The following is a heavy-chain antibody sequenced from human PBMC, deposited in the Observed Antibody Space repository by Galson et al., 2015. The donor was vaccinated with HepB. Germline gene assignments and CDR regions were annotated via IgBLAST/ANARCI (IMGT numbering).Heavy chain of an antibody. V-gene: IGHV3-7*03. CDR2: IKQDGSEK. CDR1: GFTFSSYW. Sequence: SLRLSCAASGFTFSSYWMSWVRQAPGKGLEWVANIKQDGSEKYYVDSVKGRFTISRDNAKNSLYLQMNSLRAEDTAVYYCAREGIVVVLAAPVDYWGQGTLVTVSS. CDR3: AREGIVVVLAAPVDY. D-gene: IGHD2-2*01. J-gene: IGHJ4*02.